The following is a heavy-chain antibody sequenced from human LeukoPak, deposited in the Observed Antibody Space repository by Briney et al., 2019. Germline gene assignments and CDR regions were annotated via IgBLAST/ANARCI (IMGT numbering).Heavy chain of an antibody. V-gene: IGHV4-59*08. D-gene: IGHD2-15*01. Sequence: PSETLSLTCTVSSDSIRSYYWSWIRQPPGKGLEWIGYIYYSGSPDSNPSLKSRVTISVDTSKNQFSLKLSSVTAADTAVYYCARTYCSGGSCHFDYWGQGTLVTVSS. CDR3: ARTYCSGGSCHFDY. J-gene: IGHJ4*02. CDR2: IYYSGSP. CDR1: SDSIRSYY.